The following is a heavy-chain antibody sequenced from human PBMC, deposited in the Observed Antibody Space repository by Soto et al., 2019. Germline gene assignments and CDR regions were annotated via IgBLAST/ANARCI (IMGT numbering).Heavy chain of an antibody. CDR2: TKPDGREK. CDR1: GFTIRNPG. Sequence: EVQLVESGGGLVQPGGSLRLSCAVSGFTIRNPGLIWVRRAQGKGLEWVASTKPDGREKYYLDSVKGRFAISRDNAKNSLDLQMSGLRGEDSAVYYCAREKVGAVRTADYWGQGTRVTVSS. D-gene: IGHD6-6*01. V-gene: IGHV3-7*01. CDR3: AREKVGAVRTADY. J-gene: IGHJ4*02.